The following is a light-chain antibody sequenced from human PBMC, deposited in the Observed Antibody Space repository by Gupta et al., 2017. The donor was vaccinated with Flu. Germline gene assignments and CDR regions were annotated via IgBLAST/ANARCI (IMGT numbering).Light chain of an antibody. CDR2: RND. Sequence: SFKIGNNYVYWYQQFPGSAPKLLISRNDQRPSGVPDRFSGSKSGTSASLAISGLRSEDEADYFCAAWDDNLSGFVVFGGGTKLTVL. V-gene: IGLV1-47*01. CDR3: AAWDDNLSGFVV. J-gene: IGLJ2*01. CDR1: SFKIGNNY.